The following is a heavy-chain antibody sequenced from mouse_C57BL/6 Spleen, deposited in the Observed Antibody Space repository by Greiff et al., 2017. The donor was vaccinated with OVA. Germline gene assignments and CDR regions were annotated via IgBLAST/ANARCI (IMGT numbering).Heavy chain of an antibody. V-gene: IGHV1-54*01. Sequence: QVQLKQSGAELVRPGTSVKVSCKASGYAFTNYLIEWVKQRPGQGLEWIGVINPGSGGTNYNEKFKGKATLTADKSSSTAYMQLSSLTSEDSAVYFCARSGDTTVLPDYWGQGTTLTVSS. D-gene: IGHD1-1*01. J-gene: IGHJ2*01. CDR1: GYAFTNYL. CDR2: INPGSGGT. CDR3: ARSGDTTVLPDY.